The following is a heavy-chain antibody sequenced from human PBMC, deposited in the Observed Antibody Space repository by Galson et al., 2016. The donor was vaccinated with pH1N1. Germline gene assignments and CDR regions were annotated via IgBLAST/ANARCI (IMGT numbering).Heavy chain of an antibody. CDR2: IKQDGSEK. CDR3: AREMRFGELGVWFDP. V-gene: IGHV3-7*01. Sequence: SLRLSCADSGFTFSSYWMSWVRQAPGKGLEWVANIKQDGSEKYNVDSVKGRFTISRDNAKNSLYLQMNSLRAEDTAVYYCAREMRFGELGVWFDPWGQGTLVTVSS. CDR1: GFTFSSYW. D-gene: IGHD3-10*01. J-gene: IGHJ5*02.